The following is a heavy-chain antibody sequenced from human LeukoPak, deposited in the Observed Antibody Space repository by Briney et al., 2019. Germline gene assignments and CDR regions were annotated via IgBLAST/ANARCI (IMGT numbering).Heavy chain of an antibody. CDR3: ASDEIQLWLGY. V-gene: IGHV3-66*01. Sequence: PGGSLRLSCAASGFTVSSNYMSWVRQAPGKGLEWVSVIYSGGSTYYADSVKGRFTISRDNSKNTLYLQMNSLRAEDTAVYYCASDEIQLWLGYWGQGTLVTVSS. CDR1: GFTVSSNY. J-gene: IGHJ4*02. CDR2: IYSGGST. D-gene: IGHD5-18*01.